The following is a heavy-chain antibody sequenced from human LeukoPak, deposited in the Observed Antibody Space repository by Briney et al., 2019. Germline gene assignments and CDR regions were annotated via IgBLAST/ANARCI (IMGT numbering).Heavy chain of an antibody. CDR3: ARVAMIVAKPYDN. J-gene: IGHJ4*02. Sequence: LTGGSLRLSCAASGFTFSSYEMNWVRQAPGKGLDWVAYISRGGRTVDYADSVKGRFTISRDSAKNALYLQMNSLRAEDTAVYYCARVAMIVAKPYDNWGQGTLVTVSS. CDR1: GFTFSSYE. CDR2: ISRGGRTV. V-gene: IGHV3-48*03. D-gene: IGHD3-22*01.